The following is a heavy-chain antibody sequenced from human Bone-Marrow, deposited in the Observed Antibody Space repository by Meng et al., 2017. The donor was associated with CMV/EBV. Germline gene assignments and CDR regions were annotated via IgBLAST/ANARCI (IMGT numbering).Heavy chain of an antibody. J-gene: IGHJ3*02. Sequence: GGSLRLSCAASGFTFSSYSMNWVRQAPGKGLEWVSSISSSSSYIYYADSVKGRFTISRDNAKNSLYLQMNSLRAEDTAVYYCARVKIGMRGHDAFDIWGQGTMVTVSS. D-gene: IGHD3-16*01. CDR3: ARVKIGMRGHDAFDI. CDR2: ISSSSSYI. CDR1: GFTFSSYS. V-gene: IGHV3-21*01.